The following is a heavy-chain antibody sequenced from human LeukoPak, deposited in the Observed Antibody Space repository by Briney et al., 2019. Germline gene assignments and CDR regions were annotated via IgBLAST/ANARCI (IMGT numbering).Heavy chain of an antibody. CDR2: IYYSGST. D-gene: IGHD5-18*01. CDR3: ARAARVRYSYGYNWFDP. CDR1: GGSISSGGYY. J-gene: IGHJ5*02. Sequence: SQTLSLTCTVSGGSISSGGYYWSWIRQHPGKGLEWIGYIYYSGSTYYNPSLKSRVTISVDTSKNQFSLKLSSVTAADTAVYYCARAARVRYSYGYNWFDPWGQGTLVTVSS. V-gene: IGHV4-31*03.